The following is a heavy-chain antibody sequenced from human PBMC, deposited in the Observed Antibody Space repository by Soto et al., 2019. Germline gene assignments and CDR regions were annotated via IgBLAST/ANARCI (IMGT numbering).Heavy chain of an antibody. CDR1: GFTFDDYA. Sequence: GGSLRLSCAASGFTFDDYAMHWVRQAPGKGLEWVSGISWNSGSIGYADSVKGRFTISRDNAKNSLYLQMNSLRAEDTALYYCAKAQISSSPPVYYFDYWGQGTLVTVSS. CDR2: ISWNSGSI. CDR3: AKAQISSSPPVYYFDY. V-gene: IGHV3-9*01. J-gene: IGHJ4*02. D-gene: IGHD6-6*01.